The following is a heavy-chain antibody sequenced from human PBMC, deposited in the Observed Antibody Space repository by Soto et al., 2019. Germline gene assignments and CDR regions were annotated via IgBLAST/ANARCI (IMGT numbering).Heavy chain of an antibody. Sequence: ASVKVSCKASGYTFTSYSINCVRQAPGQGLEWMGWISTYNGSTHYPQKFQGRVTMTTDTSTSTAYMELRSLRSDDTAVFYCARDVPTLYDFWSGYRPFDYWGQGTLVTVSS. D-gene: IGHD3-3*01. CDR1: GYTFTSYS. CDR2: ISTYNGST. CDR3: ARDVPTLYDFWSGYRPFDY. J-gene: IGHJ4*02. V-gene: IGHV1-18*01.